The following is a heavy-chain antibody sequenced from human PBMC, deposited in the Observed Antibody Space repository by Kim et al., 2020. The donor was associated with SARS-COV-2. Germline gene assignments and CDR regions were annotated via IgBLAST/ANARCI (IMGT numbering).Heavy chain of an antibody. CDR3: ARGLGEWELLPNDY. V-gene: IGHV7-4-1*02. D-gene: IGHD1-26*01. Sequence: ASVKVSCKASGYTFTSYAMNWVRQAPGQGLEWMGWINTNTGNPTYAQGFTVRFVFSLDTSVSTAYLQISSLKAEDTAVYYCARGLGEWELLPNDYWGQGTLVTVSS. J-gene: IGHJ4*02. CDR2: INTNTGNP. CDR1: GYTFTSYA.